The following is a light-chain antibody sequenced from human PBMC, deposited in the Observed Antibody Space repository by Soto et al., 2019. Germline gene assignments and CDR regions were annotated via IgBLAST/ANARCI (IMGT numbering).Light chain of an antibody. V-gene: IGLV1-44*01. Sequence: QAVVTQPPSASGTPGQRVTISCSGSSSNIGSNTVNWYQQLPGTAPKLLIYGNNQRPSGVPDRFSGSKSGTSASLAISGLQSEDEADYYCAAWDDSLNGVFGGGTKLTVL. CDR3: AAWDDSLNGV. CDR2: GNN. J-gene: IGLJ3*02. CDR1: SSNIGSNT.